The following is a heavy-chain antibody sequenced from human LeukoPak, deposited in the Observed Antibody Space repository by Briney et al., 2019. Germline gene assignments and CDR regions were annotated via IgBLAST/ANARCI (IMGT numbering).Heavy chain of an antibody. V-gene: IGHV3-13*01. J-gene: IGHJ4*02. CDR2: IGTAGDT. D-gene: IGHD3-22*01. CDR1: GFTFSSYD. Sequence: GGSLRLSCAASGFTFSSYDMHWVRQATGKGLEWVSAIGTAGDTYYPGSVKGRFTISRENAKNSLYLQMNSLRAGDTAVYYCARVGTPYYYDSSGYYYDYWGQGTLVTVS. CDR3: ARVGTPYYYDSSGYYYDY.